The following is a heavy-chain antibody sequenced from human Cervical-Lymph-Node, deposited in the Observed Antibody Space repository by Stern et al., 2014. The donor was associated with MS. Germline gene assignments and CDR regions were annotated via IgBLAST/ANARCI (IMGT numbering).Heavy chain of an antibody. CDR2: IKQDGSEK. CDR1: GLSFSDYW. V-gene: IGHV3-7*02. J-gene: IGHJ5*02. D-gene: IGHD2-15*01. CDR3: ARGRDSFGP. Sequence: EVQLVESGGGLAQPGGSLRLSCAASGLSFSDYWMSWVRQAPGKGLEWVAYIKQDGSEKYYLDSVQGRFTISRDNTTNSVSLQMHSLRAEDTAFYYCARGRDSFGPWGQGTLVTVSS.